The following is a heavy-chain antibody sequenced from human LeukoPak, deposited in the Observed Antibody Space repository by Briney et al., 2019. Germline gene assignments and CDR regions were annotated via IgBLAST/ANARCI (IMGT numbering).Heavy chain of an antibody. J-gene: IGHJ4*02. CDR2: ISSSSSYI. CDR3: ARRVGSSPDLGTYYFDY. CDR1: GFTFSSYS. D-gene: IGHD6-6*01. Sequence: NPGGSLKLSCAASGFTFSSYSMNWVRQAPGKGLEWVSSISSSSSYIYYADSVKGRFTISRDNAKNSLYLQMNSLRAEDTAVYYCARRVGSSPDLGTYYFDYWGQGTLVTVSS. V-gene: IGHV3-21*01.